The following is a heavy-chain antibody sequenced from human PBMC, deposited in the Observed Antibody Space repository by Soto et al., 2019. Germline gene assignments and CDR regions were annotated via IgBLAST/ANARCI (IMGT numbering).Heavy chain of an antibody. Sequence: PTLVNPTQALTLTCTFSGFSLSTSGVGVGWIRQPPGKALEWLALIYWDDDKRYSPSLKSRLTITKDTSKNQVVLTMTNMDPVDTATYYCAHSTTISGRNYYYYYYMDVWGKGTTVTVSS. CDR3: AHSTTISGRNYYYYYYMDV. V-gene: IGHV2-5*02. CDR1: GFSLSTSGVG. CDR2: IYWDDDK. D-gene: IGHD3-3*01. J-gene: IGHJ6*03.